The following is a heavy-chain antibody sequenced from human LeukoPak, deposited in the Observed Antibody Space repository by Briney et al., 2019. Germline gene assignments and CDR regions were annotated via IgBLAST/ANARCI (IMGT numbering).Heavy chain of an antibody. J-gene: IGHJ4*02. CDR3: ARDSEAAAGLDY. D-gene: IGHD6-13*01. CDR2: IPYDGSNK. V-gene: IGHV3-30-3*01. CDR1: GFTFSSYA. Sequence: QPGRSLRLSCAASGFTFSSYAMHWVRQAPGKGLEWVAVIPYDGSNKYYADSVKGRFTISRDNSKNTLYLQMNSLRAEDTAVYYCARDSEAAAGLDYWGQGTLVTVSS.